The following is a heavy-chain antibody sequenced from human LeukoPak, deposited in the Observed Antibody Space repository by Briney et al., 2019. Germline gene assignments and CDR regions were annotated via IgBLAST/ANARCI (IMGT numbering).Heavy chain of an antibody. D-gene: IGHD5-18*01. CDR1: GGSFSGYY. J-gene: IGHJ4*02. V-gene: IGHV4-34*01. CDR3: AREYSRGRFDY. CDR2: INHSGST. Sequence: SETLSLTCAVYGGSFSGYYWSWIRQPPGKGLEWIGEINHSGSTNYNPSLKSRVTISVDTSKNQFSLKLSSVTPEDTAMYYCAREYSRGRFDYWGQGTLVTVSS.